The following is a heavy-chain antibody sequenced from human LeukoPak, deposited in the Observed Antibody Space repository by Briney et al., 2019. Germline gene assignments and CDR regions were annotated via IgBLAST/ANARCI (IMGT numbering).Heavy chain of an antibody. J-gene: IGHJ4*02. CDR3: ARDSYMVRGVIITPPLDY. Sequence: GGSLRLSCAASGFTFSSYWMSWVRQAPGKGLEWVANIKQDGSEKYYVDSVKGRFTISRDNAKNSLYLQMNSLRAEDTAVYYCARDSYMVRGVIITPPLDYWGQGTLVTVSS. CDR1: GFTFSSYW. D-gene: IGHD3-10*01. CDR2: IKQDGSEK. V-gene: IGHV3-7*01.